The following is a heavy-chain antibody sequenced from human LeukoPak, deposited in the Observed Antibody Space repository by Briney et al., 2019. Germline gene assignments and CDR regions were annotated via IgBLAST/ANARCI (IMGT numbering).Heavy chain of an antibody. CDR1: GYTFTGYY. D-gene: IGHD3-16*02. J-gene: IGHJ4*02. CDR2: TTPNSGGT. CDR3: ARVSIYCFDY. V-gene: IGHV1-2*06. Sequence: GASVKVSCKASGYTFTGYYMHWVRQAPGQGLEWMGRTTPNSGGTNYAQKFRGRVTMTWDTSISTAYMELSSLKSDDTAVYYCARVSIYCFDYWGQGTLVTVPS.